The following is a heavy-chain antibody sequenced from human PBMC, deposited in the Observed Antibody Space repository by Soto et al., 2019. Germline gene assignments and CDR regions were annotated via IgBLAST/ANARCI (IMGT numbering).Heavy chain of an antibody. Sequence: GGSLRLSCAASGFTFSSYCMHWVRQAPGKGLEWVAVISYDGSNKYYADSVKGRFTISRDNSKNTLYLQMNSLRAEDTAVYYCAKLARHYYDSSGYYAYWGQGTLVTVSS. CDR2: ISYDGSNK. CDR1: GFTFSSYC. D-gene: IGHD3-22*01. CDR3: AKLARHYYDSSGYYAY. J-gene: IGHJ4*02. V-gene: IGHV3-30*18.